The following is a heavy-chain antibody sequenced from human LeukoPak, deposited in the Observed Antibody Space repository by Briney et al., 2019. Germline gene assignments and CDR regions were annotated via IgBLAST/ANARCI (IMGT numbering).Heavy chain of an antibody. V-gene: IGHV3-33*03. CDR1: GFTFSTYG. CDR3: VSFYETY. D-gene: IGHD2/OR15-2a*01. J-gene: IGHJ4*02. Sequence: GGSLRLSCAASGFTFSTYGMHWVRQAPGKGLEWVAVIWYDGSNKYYADSVKGRFTISRDNAKNTVYLQMNSLRAEDTAVYYCVSFYETYWGRGTLVTVSS. CDR2: IWYDGSNK.